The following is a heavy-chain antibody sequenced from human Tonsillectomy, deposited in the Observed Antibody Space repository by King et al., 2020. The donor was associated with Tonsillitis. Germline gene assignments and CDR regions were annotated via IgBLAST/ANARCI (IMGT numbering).Heavy chain of an antibody. CDR2: IHYTGST. CDR1: GGSTSSDSYY. Sequence: QLQESGPGLVKPSQTLSLTCIVSGGSTSSDSYYWSWIRQHPGKGLEWIGYIHYTGSTYYSPSLKSRMTISVDTSKNQISLNLSSVTAADTAVYYCAFPTCARTTCYRPEYFQDWGQGALVTVSS. J-gene: IGHJ1*01. CDR3: AFPTCARTTCYRPEYFQD. V-gene: IGHV4-31*03. D-gene: IGHD2-2*01.